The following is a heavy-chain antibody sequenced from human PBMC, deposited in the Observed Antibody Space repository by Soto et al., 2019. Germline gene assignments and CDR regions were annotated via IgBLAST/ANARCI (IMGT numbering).Heavy chain of an antibody. CDR1: GGTFTSET. V-gene: IGHV1-69*08. CDR2: IIPILGTG. D-gene: IGHD1-26*01. Sequence: QVQLVQSGPEVKKSGSSVKVSCKLSGGTFTSETISWVRQAPGQGLEWMGRIIPILGTGNYAQKFQGRITINEDKSTITGYMVFTGLTSEDMAVYFCAREVGSYNMATFPFYDMDVWANGITVTVSS. J-gene: IGHJ6*03. CDR3: AREVGSYNMATFPFYDMDV.